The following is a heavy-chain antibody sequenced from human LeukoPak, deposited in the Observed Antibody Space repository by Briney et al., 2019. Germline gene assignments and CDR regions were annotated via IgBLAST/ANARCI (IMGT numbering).Heavy chain of an antibody. J-gene: IGHJ4*02. D-gene: IGHD6-19*01. CDR2: ISGSGGST. Sequence: GGSLRLSCAASGFTFDDYAMHWVRQAPGKGLEWVSAISGSGGSTYYADSVRGRFTISRDNSKNTLYLQMNSLRAEDTAVYYCAKYVVVAVAGTCDYWGQGTLVTASS. CDR3: AKYVVVAVAGTCDY. CDR1: GFTFDDYA. V-gene: IGHV3-23*01.